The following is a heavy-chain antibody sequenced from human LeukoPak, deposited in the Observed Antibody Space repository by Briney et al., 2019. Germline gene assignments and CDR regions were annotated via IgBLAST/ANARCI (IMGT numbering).Heavy chain of an antibody. D-gene: IGHD6-19*01. CDR2: IRGDGRAT. Sequence: GGSLRLSCAASGFIFTDYWMHWVRQAPGKEPVWVARIRGDGRATTYADSVKGRFTISRDNAMNTVFLQMKSLRAEDTGIYYCARFYFPEEHDRAWYEAHWGQEIRVTVS. CDR1: GFIFTDYW. J-gene: IGHJ4*02. V-gene: IGHV3-74*01. CDR3: ARFYFPEEHDRAWYEAH.